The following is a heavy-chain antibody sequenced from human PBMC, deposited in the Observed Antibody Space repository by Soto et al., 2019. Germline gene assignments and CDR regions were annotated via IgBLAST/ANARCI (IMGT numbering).Heavy chain of an antibody. CDR3: AKESYYGSGSYYDY. CDR1: GFTFSSYG. Sequence: ESGGGVVQPGRSRRLSCAASGFTFSSYGMHWVRQAPGKGLEWVAVISYDGSLKYYADSVKGRFTISRDDSQNTLYLQMSSLRADDTAVYFCAKESYYGSGSYYDYWGQGTLVTVSS. V-gene: IGHV3-30*18. J-gene: IGHJ4*02. CDR2: ISYDGSLK. D-gene: IGHD3-10*01.